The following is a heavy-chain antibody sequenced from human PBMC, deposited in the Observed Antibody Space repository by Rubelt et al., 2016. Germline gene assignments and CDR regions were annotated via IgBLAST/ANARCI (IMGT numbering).Heavy chain of an antibody. J-gene: IGHJ6*02. CDR1: TFSSYA. Sequence: TFSSYAISWVRQAPGQGLEWMGRIIPILGIANYAQKFQGRVTITADKSTSTAYMELSSLRSEDTAVYYCAALHEITMIVVVTSRGTHGMDVWGQGTTVTVSS. CDR2: IIPILGIA. V-gene: IGHV1-69*04. CDR3: AALHEITMIVVVTSRGTHGMDV. D-gene: IGHD3-22*01.